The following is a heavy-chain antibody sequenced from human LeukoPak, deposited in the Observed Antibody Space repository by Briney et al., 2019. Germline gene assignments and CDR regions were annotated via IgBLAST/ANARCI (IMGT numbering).Heavy chain of an antibody. D-gene: IGHD6-13*01. CDR2: INWSGGST. J-gene: IGHJ3*02. Sequence: GGSLRLSCAASGFTFDDYGMSWVRQAPGKGLEWVSGINWSGGSTGYADSVKGRFTISRDNAKNSLYLQMNSLRAEDTALYYCARRIAAAGTGDAFDIWGQGTMVTVSS. CDR3: ARRIAAAGTGDAFDI. CDR1: GFTFDDYG. V-gene: IGHV3-20*04.